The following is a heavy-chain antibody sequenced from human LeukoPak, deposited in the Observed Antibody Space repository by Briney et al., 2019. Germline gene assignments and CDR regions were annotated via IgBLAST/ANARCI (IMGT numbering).Heavy chain of an antibody. Sequence: TSEPLSLTCSVSVGSIRSCYWSWMRQPPGKGLEGIGYIYYRGSTNFSPSRKGRVTISVATSKNQFSLKLSPVTAADTAVYYCARDRSYYDSGGYDTFDIWGQGTMVTVSS. CDR1: VGSIRSCY. D-gene: IGHD3-22*01. CDR2: IYYRGST. J-gene: IGHJ3*02. V-gene: IGHV4-59*12. CDR3: ARDRSYYDSGGYDTFDI.